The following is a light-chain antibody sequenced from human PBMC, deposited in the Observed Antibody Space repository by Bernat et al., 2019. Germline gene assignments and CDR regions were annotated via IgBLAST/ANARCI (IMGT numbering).Light chain of an antibody. J-gene: IGKJ1*01. CDR3: QQYGRSPWT. Sequence: VLTQSPGTLSLSPGDRATLSCRASQSVRSSYLAWYQQKPGQAPRLLIYGASSRATGIPDRFSASGFGTDFTLTISRLEPEDFAVYYCQQYGRSPWTFGQGTKVEIK. V-gene: IGKV3-20*01. CDR1: QSVRSSY. CDR2: GAS.